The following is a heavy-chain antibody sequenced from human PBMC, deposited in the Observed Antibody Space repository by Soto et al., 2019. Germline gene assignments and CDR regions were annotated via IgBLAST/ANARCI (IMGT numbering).Heavy chain of an antibody. J-gene: IGHJ5*02. CDR2: VNHSGEA. CDR1: GGSFRNYY. D-gene: IGHD3-9*01. Sequence: KASETLSLTCGVYGGSFRNYYWIWVRQPPGKGLEWIGEVNHSGEATYNPSLQSRVTISADTSENKFSLTLKSVTAADTAVYFCARDFERSAIGPWGQGTSVTVSS. CDR3: ARDFERSAIGP. V-gene: IGHV4-34*09.